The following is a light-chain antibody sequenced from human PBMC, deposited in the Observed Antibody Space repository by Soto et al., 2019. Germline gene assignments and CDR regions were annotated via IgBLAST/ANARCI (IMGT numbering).Light chain of an antibody. J-gene: IGKJ1*01. CDR1: QGIRSD. V-gene: IGKV1-6*01. CDR3: LQDYNYPWT. Sequence: AIRMTQSPSSLSASVVDRVTITCLASQGIRSDLGWYQQKSGKAPKLLIYAASNLQSGVPSRFSGSGSGTDFTLTISSLQPEDFATYYCLQDYNYPWTFGQGTKVDIK. CDR2: AAS.